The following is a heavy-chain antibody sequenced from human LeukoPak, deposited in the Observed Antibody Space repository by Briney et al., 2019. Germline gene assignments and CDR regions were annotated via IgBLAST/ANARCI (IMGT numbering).Heavy chain of an antibody. Sequence: SETLSLTCAVYGGSFSGFYWSWIRQPPGKGLEWIGEINHSGSTNYNPSLKSRVTISVDTSKNQFSLKLSSVTAADTAVYYCAREEALGSGSFDYWGQGTLVTVSS. CDR1: GGSFSGFY. D-gene: IGHD1-26*01. J-gene: IGHJ4*02. CDR3: AREEALGSGSFDY. CDR2: INHSGST. V-gene: IGHV4-34*01.